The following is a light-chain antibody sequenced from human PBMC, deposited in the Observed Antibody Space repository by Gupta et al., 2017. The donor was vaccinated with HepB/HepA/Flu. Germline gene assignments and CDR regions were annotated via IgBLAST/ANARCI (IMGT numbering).Light chain of an antibody. V-gene: IGKV3-20*01. Sequence: VLPQSPGTLSLSPGERATLSCRASQSVSSSYLAWYQQKPGQAPRLLIYGASSRATGIPDRFSGSGSGTDFTLTISRLEPEDFAVYYCQQYGSSPLTFGRGTKVEIK. J-gene: IGKJ4*01. CDR2: GAS. CDR3: QQYGSSPLT. CDR1: QSVSSSY.